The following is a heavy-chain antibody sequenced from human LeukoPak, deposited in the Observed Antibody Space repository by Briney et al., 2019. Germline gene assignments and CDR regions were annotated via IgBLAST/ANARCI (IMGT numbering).Heavy chain of an antibody. CDR3: AKQFVDI. CDR1: GFTFSSYA. CDR2: VSGSGGDT. D-gene: IGHD5-24*01. Sequence: GGSLRLSCAASGFTFSSYAMIWVRQAPGKGLEWVSVVSGSGGDTYYADSVKGRFTISRDNSRNTLYLQMNSLRAEDTAVYYCAKQFVDIWGQGTLVTVSS. V-gene: IGHV3-23*01. J-gene: IGHJ5*02.